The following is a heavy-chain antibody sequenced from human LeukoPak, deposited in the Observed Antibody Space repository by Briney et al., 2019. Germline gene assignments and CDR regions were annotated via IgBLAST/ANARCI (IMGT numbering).Heavy chain of an antibody. D-gene: IGHD3-16*02. CDR3: TKDVADYVWGDYRHFDM. Sequence: RRSLRLSCAASGFSFDDYAMHWVRQSPRKGLEWVAGMTWNSDFTALADSVKGRFTISRDNANNSVYLHMNTLTPDDTAVYYCTKDVADYVWGDYRHFDMWGQGTLVTVSA. J-gene: IGHJ4*02. V-gene: IGHV3-9*01. CDR1: GFSFDDYA. CDR2: MTWNSDFT.